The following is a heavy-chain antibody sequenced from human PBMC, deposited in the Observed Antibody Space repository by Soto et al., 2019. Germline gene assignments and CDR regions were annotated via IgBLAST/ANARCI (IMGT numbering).Heavy chain of an antibody. CDR3: ARDSTAFVFDY. Sequence: SETLSLTCTVSGDSVRSGSFYWSWIRQPPGKGLEWIGYIYYTGRTSYNPSLKSRVTISIDPSKNHFTLNLTSVTAADTAIYYCARDSTAFVFDYWGQGALVTVSS. V-gene: IGHV4-61*03. CDR2: IYYTGRT. CDR1: GDSVRSGSFY. J-gene: IGHJ4*02. D-gene: IGHD2-2*01.